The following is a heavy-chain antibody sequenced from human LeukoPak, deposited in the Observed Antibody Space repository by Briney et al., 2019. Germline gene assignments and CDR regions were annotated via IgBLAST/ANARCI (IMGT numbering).Heavy chain of an antibody. CDR2: IYHSGST. CDR3: ARDANASLLKNRLVGSGYYHRGVDY. Sequence: SETLSLTCTVSGYSISSGYYWGWIRQPPGKGLEWIGSIYHSGSTYYNPSLKSRVTISVDTSKNQFSLKLSSVTAADTAVYYCARDANASLLKNRLVGSGYYHRGVDYWGQGTLVTVSS. CDR1: GYSISSGYY. J-gene: IGHJ4*02. D-gene: IGHD3-22*01. V-gene: IGHV4-38-2*02.